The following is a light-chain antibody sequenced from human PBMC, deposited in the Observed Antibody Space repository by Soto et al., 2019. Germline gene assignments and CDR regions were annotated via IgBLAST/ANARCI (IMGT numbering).Light chain of an antibody. Sequence: NFMLTQPQSVSESPGKTVTISCTGIRGSIANNYVQWFQQRPGSAPTTVIYEDNRRPSGVPDRFSGSTHRSSNSASLTISGLKTEDEADYYCSSYAGSNNLRVFGGGTKLTVL. V-gene: IGLV6-57*02. CDR1: RGSIANNY. J-gene: IGLJ2*01. CDR3: SSYAGSNNLRV. CDR2: EDN.